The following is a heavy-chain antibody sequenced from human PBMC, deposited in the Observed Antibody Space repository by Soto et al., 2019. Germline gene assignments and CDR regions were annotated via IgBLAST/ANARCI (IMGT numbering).Heavy chain of an antibody. V-gene: IGHV1-2*02. CDR2: INASSGNT. CDR1: GYTFTGYY. J-gene: IGHJ4*02. CDR3: AADGYYYDSSGYYFGNDY. D-gene: IGHD3-22*01. Sequence: VASVKVSCKASGYTFTGYYMHWVRQAPGQGLEWIGWINASSGNTNYAQKFQERVTMTRDMSIGTAYMELSSLRSEDTAVYYCAADGYYYDSSGYYFGNDYWGQGTLVTVSS.